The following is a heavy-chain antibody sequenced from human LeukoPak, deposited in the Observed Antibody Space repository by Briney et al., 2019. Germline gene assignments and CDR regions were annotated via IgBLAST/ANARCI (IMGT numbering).Heavy chain of an antibody. CDR3: ESDNWNVGGS. Sequence: ASMKVSCKASGNTFTGYHLHWVRQAPGQGLEWMGWINANSGVTKNAEKFQGRVTMTRDTSISTDYMELSRLTSDDTAMYYCESDNWNVGGSWGQGTLVTVPS. CDR2: INANSGVT. V-gene: IGHV1-2*02. CDR1: GNTFTGYH. D-gene: IGHD1-20*01. J-gene: IGHJ4*02.